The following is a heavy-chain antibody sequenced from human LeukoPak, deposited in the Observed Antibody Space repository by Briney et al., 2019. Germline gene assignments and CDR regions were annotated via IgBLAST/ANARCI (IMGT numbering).Heavy chain of an antibody. Sequence: ASVKFSCKASGYTFTSYAMHWVRQAPGQRLEWMGWINAGNGNTKYSQKFQGRVTITRDTSASTAYMELSSLRSEDTAVYYCARQYCSSTSCLNWFDPWGQGTLVTVSS. D-gene: IGHD2-2*01. CDR1: GYTFTSYA. CDR3: ARQYCSSTSCLNWFDP. V-gene: IGHV1-3*01. J-gene: IGHJ5*02. CDR2: INAGNGNT.